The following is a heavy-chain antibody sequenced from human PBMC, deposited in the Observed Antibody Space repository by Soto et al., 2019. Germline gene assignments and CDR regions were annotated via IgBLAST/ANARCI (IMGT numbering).Heavy chain of an antibody. V-gene: IGHV3-30*18. CDR2: ISYDGSNK. Sequence: GGSLRLSCAASGFTFSSYGMHWVRQAPGKWLEWVAVISYDGSNKYYADSVKGRFTISRDNSKNTLYLQMNSLRAEDTAVYYCAKFRDVGAGYYYYGMDVWGQGXTVTVYS. CDR1: GFTFSSYG. J-gene: IGHJ6*02. CDR3: AKFRDVGAGYYYYGMDV. D-gene: IGHD1-26*01.